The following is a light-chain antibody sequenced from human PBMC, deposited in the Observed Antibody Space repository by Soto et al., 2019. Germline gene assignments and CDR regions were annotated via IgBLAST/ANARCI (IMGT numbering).Light chain of an antibody. J-gene: IGLJ3*02. CDR3: AVWDDSLNGWV. CDR2: NNH. V-gene: IGLV1-44*01. CDR1: SSNIGINN. Sequence: QSVLTQPPSASGTPGQRVTISCSGSSSNIGINNENWYQQFPGRAPKLLIYNNHQRPSGVPDRFSGSKSGTSASLAISGLQSEDEADYYCAVWDDSLNGWVFGGGTKLTVL.